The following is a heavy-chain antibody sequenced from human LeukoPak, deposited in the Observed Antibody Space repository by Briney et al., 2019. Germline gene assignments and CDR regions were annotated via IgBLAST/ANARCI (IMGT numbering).Heavy chain of an antibody. J-gene: IGHJ4*02. CDR2: ISGSGGSA. D-gene: IGHD2-2*01. CDR3: AKPYCSSTSCPGHY. CDR1: GFTFSSYG. Sequence: PGGSLRLSCAASGFTFSSYGMSWVRQAPGKGLEWVSAISGSGGSAYYADSVKGRFTVSGDNSKNTLYLQMNSLRAEDTAVYYCAKPYCSSTSCPGHYWGQGTLVTVSS. V-gene: IGHV3-23*01.